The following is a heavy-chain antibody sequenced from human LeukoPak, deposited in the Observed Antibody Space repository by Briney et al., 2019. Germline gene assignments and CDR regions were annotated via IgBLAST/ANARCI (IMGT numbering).Heavy chain of an antibody. D-gene: IGHD3-3*01. J-gene: IGHJ5*02. CDR1: GYTFTSYG. CDR3: ARGRVFGVVNNWFDP. Sequence: ASVKVSCKASGYTFTSYGISWVRQAPGQGLEWMGWISAYNGNTNYAQKLQGRVTMTTDTSTSTAYMELRSLRSEDTAVYYCARGRVFGVVNNWFDPWGQGTLVTVSS. CDR2: ISAYNGNT. V-gene: IGHV1-18*01.